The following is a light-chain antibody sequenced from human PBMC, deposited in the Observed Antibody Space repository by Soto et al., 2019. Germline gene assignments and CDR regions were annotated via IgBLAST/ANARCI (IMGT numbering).Light chain of an antibody. V-gene: IGKV3-20*01. CDR1: QSVNGNY. J-gene: IGKJ1*01. CDR3: QHDLDSPWA. CDR2: GAS. Sequence: EIVLTQSPATLFLSPGERATLSCRASQSVNGNYLAWYRQKPGQTPRLLIFGASRRDTGSPDRFSGSGSGTDFTLTISRLEPEDFAVYYCQHDLDSPWAFGQGTKVELK.